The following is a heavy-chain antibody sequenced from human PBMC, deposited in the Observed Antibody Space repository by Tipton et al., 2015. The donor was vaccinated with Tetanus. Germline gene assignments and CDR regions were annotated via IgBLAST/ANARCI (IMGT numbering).Heavy chain of an antibody. CDR1: GFTFSSYG. CDR2: IWYDGSNK. Sequence: SLRLSCAASGFTFSSYGMHWVRQAPGKGLEWVAVIWYDGSNKYYADSVKGRFTISRDNSKNTLYLQMNSLRAEDTAVYYCAREIEEWLVRHYYYYGMDVWGQGTTVTVSS. V-gene: IGHV3-33*01. CDR3: AREIEEWLVRHYYYYGMDV. D-gene: IGHD6-19*01. J-gene: IGHJ6*02.